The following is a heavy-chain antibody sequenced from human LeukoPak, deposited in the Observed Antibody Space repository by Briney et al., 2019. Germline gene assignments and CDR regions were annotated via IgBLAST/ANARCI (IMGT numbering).Heavy chain of an antibody. CDR3: ARVGGDRVAY. CDR1: RLIVSSKY. V-gene: IGHV3-53*01. CDR2: MYNNGNT. D-gene: IGHD4-17*01. J-gene: IGHJ4*02. Sequence: PGGSLRLSCAASRLIVSSKYMSWVRQAPGKGLEWVSVMYNNGNTHYADSVKGRFTISRDNAKNTLYLQMSSLRPEDTAVYYFARVGGDRVAYWGQGTLVTVSS.